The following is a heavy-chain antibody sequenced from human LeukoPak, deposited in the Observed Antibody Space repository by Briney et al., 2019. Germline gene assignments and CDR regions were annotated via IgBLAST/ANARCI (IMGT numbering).Heavy chain of an antibody. CDR1: GGSISSYY. CDR3: ARQPGWGSYRFDY. CDR2: IYYSGST. D-gene: IGHD3-16*02. V-gene: IGHV4-39*01. J-gene: IGHJ4*02. Sequence: SETLSLTCTVSGGSISSYYWSWIRQPPGKGLEWIGSIYYSGSTYYNPSLKSRVTISVDTSKNQFSLKLSSVTAADTAVYYCARQPGWGSYRFDYWGQGTLVTVSS.